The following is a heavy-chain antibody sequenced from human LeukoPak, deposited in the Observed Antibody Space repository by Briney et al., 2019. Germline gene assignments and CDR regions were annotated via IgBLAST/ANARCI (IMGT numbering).Heavy chain of an antibody. J-gene: IGHJ4*02. D-gene: IGHD6-19*01. CDR1: GFTFSSYA. Sequence: GGSLRLSCAASGFTFSSYALTWVRQAPGKGLEWVSAISGNGGSTNYADSVKGRFTISRGNSTNTLYLQVNSLRAEDTAVYYCARYRRAWSFDYWGQGTLVTVSS. CDR2: ISGNGGST. CDR3: ARYRRAWSFDY. V-gene: IGHV3-23*01.